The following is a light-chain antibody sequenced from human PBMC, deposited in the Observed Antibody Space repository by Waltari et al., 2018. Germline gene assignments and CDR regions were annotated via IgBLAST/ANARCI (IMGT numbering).Light chain of an antibody. J-gene: IGLJ1*01. V-gene: IGLV1-51*02. Sequence: SVVPQPPSVSPAPGQKVTLSCPGLRFTLGKHHVPWYKPHPRTAPQLPIYETEKRPAVIPDRFSGSKSGTSATLGITGLQTGDEADYYCGVWDSSLSAYVFGPGT. CDR1: RFTLGKHH. CDR3: GVWDSSLSAYV. CDR2: ETE.